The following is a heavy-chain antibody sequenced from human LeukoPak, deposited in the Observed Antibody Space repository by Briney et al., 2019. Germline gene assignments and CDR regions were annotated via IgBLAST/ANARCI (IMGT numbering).Heavy chain of an antibody. Sequence: SETLSLTCAVYGGSFSGYYWSWIRQPPGKGLEWIGEINHSGSTNYNPSLKGRVTISVDTSKNQFSLKLSSVTAADTAVYYCVSGHTVAHYWGQGTLVTVSS. V-gene: IGHV4-34*01. D-gene: IGHD6-19*01. CDR1: GGSFSGYY. J-gene: IGHJ4*02. CDR2: INHSGST. CDR3: VSGHTVAHY.